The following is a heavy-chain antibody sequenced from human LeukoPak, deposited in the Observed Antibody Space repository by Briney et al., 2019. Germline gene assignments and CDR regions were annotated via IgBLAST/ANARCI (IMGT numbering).Heavy chain of an antibody. V-gene: IGHV4-59*01. J-gene: IGHJ3*02. CDR1: GGSISSYY. Sequence: TLSLTCTVSGGSISSYYWSWIRQPPGKGLEWIGYIYYSGSTNYNPSLKSRVTISVDTSKNQFSLKLSSVTAADTAVYYCARDGLGVDAFDIWGQGTMVTVSS. CDR3: ARDGLGVDAFDI. CDR2: IYYSGST. D-gene: IGHD3-16*01.